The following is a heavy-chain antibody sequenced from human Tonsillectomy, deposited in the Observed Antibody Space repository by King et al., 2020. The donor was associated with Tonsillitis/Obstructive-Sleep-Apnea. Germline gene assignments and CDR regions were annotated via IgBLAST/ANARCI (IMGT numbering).Heavy chain of an antibody. D-gene: IGHD6-19*01. V-gene: IGHV4-59*08. CDR1: GGSISSYY. J-gene: IGHJ6*02. Sequence: VQLQESGPGLVKPSETLSLTCTVSGGSISSYYWSWIRQPPGKGLEWIGYIYYSGSTNYNPSLKSRVTISVDTSKNQFSLKLSSVTAADTAVYYCARLPGGGSGWARREYYYYGMDVWGQGTTVTVSS. CDR3: ARLPGGGSGWARREYYYYGMDV. CDR2: IYYSGST.